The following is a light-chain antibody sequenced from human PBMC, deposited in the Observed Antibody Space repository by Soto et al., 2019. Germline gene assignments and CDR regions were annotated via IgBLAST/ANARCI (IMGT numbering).Light chain of an antibody. CDR1: SSDVGGYNY. CDR2: DVS. Sequence: QSVLTQPASVSGSPGQSITISCTGTSSDVGGYNYVSWYQQHPGEAPKLLIYDVSNRPSGVSNRFSGSKSGNTASLTISGLQAEDEAKYYCSSYISSSTVYVFRTGTKVTVL. V-gene: IGLV2-14*01. J-gene: IGLJ1*01. CDR3: SSYISSSTVYV.